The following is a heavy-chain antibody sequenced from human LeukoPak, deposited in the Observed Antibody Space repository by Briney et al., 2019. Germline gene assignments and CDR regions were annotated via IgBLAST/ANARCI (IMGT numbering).Heavy chain of an antibody. D-gene: IGHD3-16*02. CDR3: ARSQPYYDYVWGSYRSIDY. V-gene: IGHV3-48*01. Sequence: GGPLRLSCAASGFTFSSYSMNWVRQAPGKGLEWVSYISSSSSTIYYADSVKGRFTISRDNAKNSLYLQMNSPRAEDTAVYYCARSQPYYDYVWGSYRSIDYWGQGTLVTVSS. CDR1: GFTFSSYS. J-gene: IGHJ4*02. CDR2: ISSSSSTI.